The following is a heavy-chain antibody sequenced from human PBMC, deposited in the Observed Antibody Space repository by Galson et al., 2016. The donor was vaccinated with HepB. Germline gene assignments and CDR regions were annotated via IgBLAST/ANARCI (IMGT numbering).Heavy chain of an antibody. V-gene: IGHV5-51*01. Sequence: QSGAEVKKTGESLKISCQASGFSFTSYWIGWVRQMPEKGLEWMGIIYPGDSDTTYSPSFQGQVTISADKSLSTAYLQWSSLKASDTAMYYCARAFPKDAFDIWGQGTMVTVSS. J-gene: IGHJ3*02. CDR2: IYPGDSDT. CDR1: GFSFTSYW. CDR3: ARAFPKDAFDI.